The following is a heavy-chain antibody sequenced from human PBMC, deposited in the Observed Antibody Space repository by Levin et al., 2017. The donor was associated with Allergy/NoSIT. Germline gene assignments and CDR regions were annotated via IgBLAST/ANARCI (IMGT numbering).Heavy chain of an antibody. D-gene: IGHD1-26*01. V-gene: IGHV3-21*01. CDR1: GFTFSSYS. CDR3: ARDQAWPVSGSYYDY. J-gene: IGHJ4*02. CDR2: ISSSSSYI. Sequence: AGGSLRLSCAASGFTFSSYSMNWVRQAPGKGLEWVSSISSSSSYIYYADSVKGRFTISRDNAKNSLYLQMNSLRAEDTAVYYCARDQAWPVSGSYYDYWGQGTLVTVSS.